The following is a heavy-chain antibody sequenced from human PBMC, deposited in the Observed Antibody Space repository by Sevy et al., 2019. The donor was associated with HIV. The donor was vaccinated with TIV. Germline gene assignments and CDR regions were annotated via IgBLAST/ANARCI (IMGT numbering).Heavy chain of an antibody. Sequence: GGSLRLSCAASGFSFSSYEMNWVRQAPGKGLEWLSYISNSGSSVYYSDSVRGRFTISRDNARNSLYLQMNSLRAEDTAVYYCARDLPPSATTVAHFDCCGQGTLVTVSS. J-gene: IGHJ4*02. CDR2: ISNSGSSV. D-gene: IGHD4-17*01. V-gene: IGHV3-48*03. CDR1: GFSFSSYE. CDR3: ARDLPPSATTVAHFDC.